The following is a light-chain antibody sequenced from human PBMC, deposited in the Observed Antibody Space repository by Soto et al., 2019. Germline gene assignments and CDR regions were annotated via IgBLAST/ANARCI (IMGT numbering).Light chain of an antibody. CDR2: LAS. Sequence: DKEMSQAQQSMSVTSGDPAYISCRSSQSLLHSHGYHYLDWYLQKPGQSPQLLIYLASNRASGVPDRFSGSGSGTDFTLKISRVEAEDVGVYYCMQVLQSPITFGQGTRLEIK. J-gene: IGKJ5*01. CDR1: QSLLHSHGYHY. CDR3: MQVLQSPIT. V-gene: IGKV2-28*01.